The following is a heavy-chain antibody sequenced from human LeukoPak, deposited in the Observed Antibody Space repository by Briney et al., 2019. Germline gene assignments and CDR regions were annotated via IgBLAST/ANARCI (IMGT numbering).Heavy chain of an antibody. Sequence: GGSLRLSCAASGFTFGSYGMSWVRQAPGKGLEWVSFITPNADRASYADSVKGRFTIPRDNPRNTLYMQMNSLRDEDTAVYYCAIMHGYYDGSGYWVQWGQGTLVTVSS. CDR2: ITPNADRA. V-gene: IGHV3-23*01. D-gene: IGHD3-22*01. CDR1: GFTFGSYG. CDR3: AIMHGYYDGSGYWVQ. J-gene: IGHJ1*01.